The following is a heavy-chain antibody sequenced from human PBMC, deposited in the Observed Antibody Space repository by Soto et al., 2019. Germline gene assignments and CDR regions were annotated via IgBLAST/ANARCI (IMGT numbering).Heavy chain of an antibody. Sequence: QVQLVQSGAEVKKPGSSVKVSCKASGGTFSSYAISWVRQAPGQGLEWMGGIIPIFGTANYAQKFQGRVTXTXXXSXXTAYMELSSLRSEDTAVYYCGRHVPAAGYYYGMDVWGQGTTVTVSS. CDR2: IIPIFGTA. CDR3: GRHVPAAGYYYGMDV. J-gene: IGHJ6*02. V-gene: IGHV1-69*05. D-gene: IGHD2-2*01. CDR1: GGTFSSYA.